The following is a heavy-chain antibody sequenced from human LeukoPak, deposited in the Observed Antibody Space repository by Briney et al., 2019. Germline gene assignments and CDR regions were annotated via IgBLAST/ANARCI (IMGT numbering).Heavy chain of an antibody. Sequence: ASVKVSCKTAGYTFADYYIHWVRQAPGQGLEWMGWIYPKSGGTNSAQKFQGRVTMTRDTSISTAYMELSRLRFDDTAVYYCARVSTSGYRDWLDPWGQGTLATVSS. CDR1: GYTFADYY. J-gene: IGHJ5*02. CDR2: IYPKSGGT. D-gene: IGHD3-9*01. CDR3: ARVSTSGYRDWLDP. V-gene: IGHV1-2*02.